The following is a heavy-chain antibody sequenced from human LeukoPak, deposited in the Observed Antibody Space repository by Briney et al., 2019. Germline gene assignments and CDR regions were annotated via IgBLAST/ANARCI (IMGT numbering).Heavy chain of an antibody. V-gene: IGHV3-7*01. D-gene: IGHD6-19*01. CDR2: INPDGSDT. J-gene: IGHJ1*01. CDR1: GFTFSSDW. Sequence: PEGSLRLSCEASGFTFSSDWMGWVRQAPGKGLEWVANINPDGSDTYYVDSVKGRFTISRSNAKKSLFLQMYSLRAEDTALYHCVRWGVTAGMQDWGQGTLVTVS. CDR3: VRWGVTAGMQD.